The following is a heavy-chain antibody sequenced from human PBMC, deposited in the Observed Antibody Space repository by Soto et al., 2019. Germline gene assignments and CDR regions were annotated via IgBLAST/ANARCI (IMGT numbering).Heavy chain of an antibody. CDR3: ASPLWRNDYNWGYFDL. CDR1: GFTFSSYA. D-gene: IGHD4-4*01. J-gene: IGHJ2*01. V-gene: IGHV3-30-3*01. CDR2: ISYDGSNK. Sequence: QVQLVESGGGVVQPGRSLRLPCAASGFTFSSYAMHWVRPAPGKGLERGAVISYDGSNKYYADSVTGRFTISRDNSKNTLYLQMNSLGAADTAVYYCASPLWRNDYNWGYFDLWGRGTLVAVSS.